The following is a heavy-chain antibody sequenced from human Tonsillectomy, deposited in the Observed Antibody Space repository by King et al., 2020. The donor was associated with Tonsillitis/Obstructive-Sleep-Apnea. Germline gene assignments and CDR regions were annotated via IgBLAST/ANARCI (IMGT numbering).Heavy chain of an antibody. CDR1: GFTFSSYW. J-gene: IGHJ6*04. CDR2: INSDGSST. V-gene: IGHV3-74*01. CDR3: ARVVYCSSASCDSLDV. Sequence: VQLVESGGGLVQPGGSLRLSCAASGFTFSSYWMHWVRQAPGKGLVWVSRINSDGSSTSYADSVKGRLTISRDNAKNTLYLQMNSLKAEDTCVYYCARVVYCSSASCDSLDVWGKGTTVTVSA. D-gene: IGHD2-2*02.